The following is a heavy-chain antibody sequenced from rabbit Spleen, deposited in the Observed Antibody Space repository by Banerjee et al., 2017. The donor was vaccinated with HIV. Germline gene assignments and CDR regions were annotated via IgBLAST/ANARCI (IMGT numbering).Heavy chain of an antibody. Sequence: QEQLEESGGGLVKPGASLTLTCKASRFSFSSGYYMCWVRQAPGKGLEWIGCIKAGGDNTDYASWAKGRFTISKTSSTTVTPQMTSLTAADTATYFCAREYYGYGYPGDADASLWGQGTLVTVS. D-gene: IGHD6-1*01. J-gene: IGHJ4*01. CDR3: AREYYGYGYPGDADASL. CDR2: IKAGGDNT. V-gene: IGHV1S45*01. CDR1: RFSFSSGYY.